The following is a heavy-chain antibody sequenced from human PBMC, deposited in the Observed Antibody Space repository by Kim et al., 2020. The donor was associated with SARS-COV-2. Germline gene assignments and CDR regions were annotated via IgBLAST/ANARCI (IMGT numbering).Heavy chain of an antibody. V-gene: IGHV3-49*02. D-gene: IGHD6-13*01. J-gene: IGHJ4*02. Sequence: EYAASVKGRFTISRDDSKSIAYLQMNSLKSEDTAVYYCSVAAAGKAYDYWGQGTLVTVSS. CDR3: SVAAAGKAYDY.